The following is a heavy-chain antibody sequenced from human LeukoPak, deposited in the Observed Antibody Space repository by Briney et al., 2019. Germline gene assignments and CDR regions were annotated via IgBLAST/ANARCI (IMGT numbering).Heavy chain of an antibody. CDR1: GYTLTELS. D-gene: IGHD5-18*01. Sequence: ASVKVSCKVSGYTLTELSMHWVRQAPGKGLEWMGGFDPEDGETIYAQKSQGRVTMTQDTSTDTAYMELSSLRSEDTAVYYCATHAPGYNYGTGAFDIWGQATMVTVS. J-gene: IGHJ3*02. V-gene: IGHV1-24*01. CDR2: FDPEDGET. CDR3: ATHAPGYNYGTGAFDI.